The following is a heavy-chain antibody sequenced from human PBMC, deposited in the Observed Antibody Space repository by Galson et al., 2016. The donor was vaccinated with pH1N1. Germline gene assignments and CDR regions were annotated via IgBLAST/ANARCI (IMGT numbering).Heavy chain of an antibody. J-gene: IGHJ4*02. CDR2: INSDGSST. V-gene: IGHV3-74*01. D-gene: IGHD1-1*01. Sequence: SLRLSCAASGFSFSSYWMHWVRQVPGKGLVWVSRINSDGSSTSYADSVKGRFTISRDNAKNTLYLKMDSMRAEATAVYFCARARLFTTGDTTGYFDYWGQGTLVTASS. CDR1: GFSFSSYW. CDR3: ARARLFTTGDTTGYFDY.